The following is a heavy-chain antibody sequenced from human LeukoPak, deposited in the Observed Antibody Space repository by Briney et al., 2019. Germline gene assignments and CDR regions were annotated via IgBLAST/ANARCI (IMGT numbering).Heavy chain of an antibody. D-gene: IGHD2-2*01. J-gene: IGHJ4*02. CDR3: ARVNGKSGSTIYYFDY. CDR2: IIPMLGIA. V-gene: IGHV1-69*04. CDR1: GGTFSSYA. Sequence: ASVKVSCKASGGTFSSYAISWVRQAPGQGLEWMVRIIPMLGIANYAQKFQGRVTITADKSTSTAYMELSSLRSEDTAVYYCARVNGKSGSTIYYFDYWVQGTLVTACS.